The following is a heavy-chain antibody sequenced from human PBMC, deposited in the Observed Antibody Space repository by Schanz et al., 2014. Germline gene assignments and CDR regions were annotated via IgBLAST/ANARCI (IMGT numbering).Heavy chain of an antibody. D-gene: IGHD6-19*01. J-gene: IGHJ4*02. CDR1: GFTVSAHY. CDR2: IDYAGST. V-gene: IGHV3-66*01. Sequence: EVQVVESGGGLVQPGGSLRLSCAASGFTVSAHYMIWVRQPPGKGLEWVSLIDYAGSTNYADSVKGRMTVSRDTSKNALFLHMNNLKAEDTAVYYCASPPISVGGRLADFWGQGILVAVSS. CDR3: ASPPISVGGRLADF.